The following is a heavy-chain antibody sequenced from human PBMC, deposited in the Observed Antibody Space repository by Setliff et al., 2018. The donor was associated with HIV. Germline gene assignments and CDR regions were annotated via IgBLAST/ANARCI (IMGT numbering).Heavy chain of an antibody. CDR2: INPSGGST. V-gene: IGHV1-46*01. J-gene: IGHJ4*02. CDR3: ARGWEGGMDY. Sequence: ASVKVSCKASGYTFTSYYMHWVRQAPRHGLEWMGIINPSGGSTWYAQKFQGRVTMTGDTSTNTLYMELSSLRSEDTAVYYCARGWEGGMDYWGQGTLVTVS. CDR1: GYTFTSYY. D-gene: IGHD1-26*01.